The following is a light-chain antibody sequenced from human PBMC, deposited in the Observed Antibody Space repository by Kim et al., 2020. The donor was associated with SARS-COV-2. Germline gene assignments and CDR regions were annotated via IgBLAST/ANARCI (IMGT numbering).Light chain of an antibody. Sequence: SYELTQPPSVSVVPGKTARITWGGNNIGSKSVHWYQQKPGQAPVLVIYYDSDRPSGIPERFSGSNSGNTATLTISRVEAGDEADYYCQVWDSSSDHPYVFGTGTKVTVL. CDR2: YDS. CDR3: QVWDSSSDHPYV. CDR1: NIGSKS. V-gene: IGLV3-21*04. J-gene: IGLJ1*01.